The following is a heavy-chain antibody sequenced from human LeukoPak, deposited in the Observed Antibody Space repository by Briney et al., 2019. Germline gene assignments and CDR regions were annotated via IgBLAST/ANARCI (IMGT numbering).Heavy chain of an antibody. Sequence: GGSLRLSCAASGFTFSSYWMSWVRQAPGKGLEWVANIKQDGSEKYYVDSVKGRFTISRDNAKNSLYLQMNSLRAEDTAVYYCARETLSSIAARPVDYWGQGTLVTVSS. D-gene: IGHD6-6*01. V-gene: IGHV3-7*01. CDR3: ARETLSSIAARPVDY. CDR2: IKQDGSEK. CDR1: GFTFSSYW. J-gene: IGHJ4*02.